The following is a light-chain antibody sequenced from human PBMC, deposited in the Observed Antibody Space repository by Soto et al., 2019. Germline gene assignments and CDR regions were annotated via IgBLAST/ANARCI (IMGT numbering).Light chain of an antibody. CDR1: QGISSY. V-gene: IGKV1-9*01. Sequence: IQLTQYPSSLSASVGDRVTITCRASQGISSYLAWYQQKPGKAPKVLIYAASNLQSGVPSRFSGSGSGTDFTLTISSLQPEDFATYYCQQYNSYWTFGPGTQVDIK. CDR3: QQYNSYWT. J-gene: IGKJ1*01. CDR2: AAS.